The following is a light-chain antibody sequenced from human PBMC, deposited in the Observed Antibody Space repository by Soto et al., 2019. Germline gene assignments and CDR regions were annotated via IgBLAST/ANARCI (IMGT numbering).Light chain of an antibody. J-gene: IGKJ2*01. CDR2: GSS. CDR1: QSVSNNY. CDR3: QQYGSSPPYT. Sequence: EVVLTQSPGTLSLSPGERATLSCRASQSVSNNYFAWYQQKPGQAPRLLIFGSSDRATGIPDRFSGSGAGTACTLTISRLEPEDFAVYYCQQYGSSPPYTFGQGTKLEIK. V-gene: IGKV3-20*01.